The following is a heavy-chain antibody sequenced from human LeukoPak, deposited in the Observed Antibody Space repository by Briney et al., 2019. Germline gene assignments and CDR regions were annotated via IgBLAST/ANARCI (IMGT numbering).Heavy chain of an antibody. CDR1: GFIFSSYW. CDR3: ARGADSGYSSDN. J-gene: IGHJ4*02. V-gene: IGHV3-74*01. D-gene: IGHD3-9*01. Sequence: GGSLRLSCAASGFIFSSYWMHWVRHAPGKGLAWVSRINTDGSSTSYADSVKGRFTISRGNAKNTLYLQMNSLRAEDTAVYYCARGADSGYSSDNWGQGTLVSVSS. CDR2: INTDGSST.